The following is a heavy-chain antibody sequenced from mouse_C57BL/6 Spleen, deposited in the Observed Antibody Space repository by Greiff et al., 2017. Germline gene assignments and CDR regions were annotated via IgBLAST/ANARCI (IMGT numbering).Heavy chain of an antibody. CDR3: AISEEDYGSSYYFDY. D-gene: IGHD1-1*01. J-gene: IGHJ2*01. V-gene: IGHV14-2*01. CDR2: IDPEDGET. Sequence: EVQLQQSGAELVKPGASVKLSCTASGFNIKDYYMHWVKQRTEPGLEWIGRIDPEDGETKYAPKFQGKATITADTSSNTPYLQLSSLTSEDTAVYYCAISEEDYGSSYYFDYWGQGTTLTVSS. CDR1: GFNIKDYY.